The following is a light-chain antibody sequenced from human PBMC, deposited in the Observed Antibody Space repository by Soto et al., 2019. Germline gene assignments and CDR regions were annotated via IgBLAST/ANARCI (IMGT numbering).Light chain of an antibody. CDR1: ELGDKY. Sequence: SYELTQPPSVSVSPGQTASITCSGDELGDKYACWYQQKPGQSPVLVIYEDSKRPSGIPERFSGSNSGNTATLTISGTQAMDEADYYCQAWDSNTVVVFGGGTKVTVL. V-gene: IGLV3-1*01. CDR3: QAWDSNTVVV. J-gene: IGLJ2*01. CDR2: EDS.